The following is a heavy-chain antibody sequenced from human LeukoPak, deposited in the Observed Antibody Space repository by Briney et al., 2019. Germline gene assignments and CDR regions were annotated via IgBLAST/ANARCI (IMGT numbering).Heavy chain of an antibody. V-gene: IGHV4-34*01. D-gene: IGHD5-18*01. CDR3: ARNTPGAWDY. CDR1: GGSFSGYY. J-gene: IGHJ4*02. Sequence: SETLSLTCAVYGGSFSGYYWSWIRQPPGKGLEWIGEINHSGSTNYNPSLKSRVTMSVDTSKNQFSLKLSSVTAADTAVYYCARNTPGAWDYWGQGTLVTVSS. CDR2: INHSGST.